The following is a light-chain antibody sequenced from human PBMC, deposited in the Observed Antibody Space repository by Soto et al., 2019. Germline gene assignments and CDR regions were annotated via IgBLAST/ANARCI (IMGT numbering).Light chain of an antibody. CDR2: EVS. Sequence: QSVLTQPASVSGSPGQSITISCTGTSSDVGGYNYVSWYQQHPGKAPKLMIYEVSNRPSGVSNRFSGSKSGNTASLNISGLQDEDEADYYCSSYTSSSIDYVFGTGTKLTVL. J-gene: IGLJ1*01. V-gene: IGLV2-14*01. CDR1: SSDVGGYNY. CDR3: SSYTSSSIDYV.